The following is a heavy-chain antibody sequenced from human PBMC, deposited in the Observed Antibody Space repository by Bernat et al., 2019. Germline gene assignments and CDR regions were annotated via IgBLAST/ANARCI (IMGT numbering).Heavy chain of an antibody. Sequence: QVQLVQSGTEVKKPGASVKVSCKASGYTFTNYAMHWVRQAPGQGLEWMGWISAGNGKTKYSQKFQGRVTITRDTSASTAYMELSSLRSEDTAVYYCARDLVVAATDTYWYFDLWSRGTLVTVSS. D-gene: IGHD2-15*01. CDR2: ISAGNGKT. V-gene: IGHV1-3*01. CDR3: ARDLVVAATDTYWYFDL. J-gene: IGHJ2*01. CDR1: GYTFTNYA.